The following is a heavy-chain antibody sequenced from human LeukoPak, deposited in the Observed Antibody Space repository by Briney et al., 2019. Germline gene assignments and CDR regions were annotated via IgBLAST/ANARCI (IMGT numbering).Heavy chain of an antibody. CDR3: AKDRSVTGATYFDY. Sequence: GGSLRLSCVASGFTFSSYGMNWVRQAPGKGLEWVTFIRYDGSNKYYADSVKGRFTISRDNSQNTLYLQMNSLRPEDTAVYYCAKDRSVTGATYFDYWGQGTLVTVSS. J-gene: IGHJ4*02. CDR1: GFTFSSYG. V-gene: IGHV3-30*02. D-gene: IGHD6-19*01. CDR2: IRYDGSNK.